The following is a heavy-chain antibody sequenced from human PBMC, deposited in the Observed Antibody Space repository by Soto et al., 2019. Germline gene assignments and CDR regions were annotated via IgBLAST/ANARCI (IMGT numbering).Heavy chain of an antibody. Sequence: ASVKVSCKASGYTFTSYAMHWVRQAPGQRLEWMGWINAGNGNTKYSQKFQGRVTITRDTSASTAYMELSSLRSEDTAVYYCAGHIAVADPDAYDIWGQGTMVTVSS. CDR1: GYTFTSYA. V-gene: IGHV1-3*01. D-gene: IGHD6-19*01. CDR2: INAGNGNT. CDR3: AGHIAVADPDAYDI. J-gene: IGHJ3*02.